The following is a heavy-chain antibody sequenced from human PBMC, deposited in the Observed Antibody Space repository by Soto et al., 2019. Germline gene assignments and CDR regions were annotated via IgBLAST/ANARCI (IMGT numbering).Heavy chain of an antibody. CDR1: GFTFSSYD. CDR3: ARAPRACSGGSCYGGAFDI. V-gene: IGHV3-13*01. Sequence: GGSLRLSCAASGFTFSSYDMHWVRQATGKGLEWVSAIGTAGDTYYPGSVKGRFTISRENAKNSLYLQMNSLSAGDTAVYYCARAPRACSGGSCYGGAFDIWGQGTMVTGSS. CDR2: IGTAGDT. D-gene: IGHD2-15*01. J-gene: IGHJ3*02.